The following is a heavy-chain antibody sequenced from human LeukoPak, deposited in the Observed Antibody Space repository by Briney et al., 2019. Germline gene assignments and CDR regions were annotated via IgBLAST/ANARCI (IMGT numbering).Heavy chain of an antibody. CDR1: GYTFTSYG. J-gene: IGHJ6*03. CDR2: ISAYNGNT. D-gene: IGHD3-22*01. V-gene: IGHV1-18*01. Sequence: ASEKVSCKASGYTFTSYGISWVRQAPGQRLEWMGWISAYNGNTNYAQKLQGRVTMTTDTSTSTAYMELRSLRSDDTAVYYCARSYDSSGYYYYYYYMDVWGKGTTVTVSS. CDR3: ARSYDSSGYYYYYYYMDV.